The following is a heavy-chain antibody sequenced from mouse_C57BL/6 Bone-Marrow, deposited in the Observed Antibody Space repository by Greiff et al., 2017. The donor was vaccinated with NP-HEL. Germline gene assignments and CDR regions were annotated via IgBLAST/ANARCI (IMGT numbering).Heavy chain of an antibody. CDR2: IDPSDSYT. Sequence: QVHVKQPGAELVKPGASVKLSCKASGYTFTTYWMQWVKQRPGPGLEWIGEIDPSDSYTNYNQKFKGKATLTVDTSSSTANMQLSSLTSEDSAVYYCARKAYYGRSYEFAYWGQGTLVTVSA. CDR3: ARKAYYGRSYEFAY. CDR1: GYTFTTYW. J-gene: IGHJ3*01. V-gene: IGHV1-50*01. D-gene: IGHD1-1*01.